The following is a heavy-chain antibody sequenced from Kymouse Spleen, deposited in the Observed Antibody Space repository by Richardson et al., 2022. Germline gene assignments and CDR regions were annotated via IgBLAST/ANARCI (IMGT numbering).Heavy chain of an antibody. Sequence: QVQLVESGGGVVQPGRSLRLSCAASGFTFSSYGMHWVRQAPGKGLEWVAVIWYDGSNKYYADSVKGRFTISRDNSKNTLYLQMNSLRAEDTAVYYCARDDGDYVNWFDPWGQGTLVTVSS. CDR1: GFTFSSYG. CDR3: ARDDGDYVNWFDP. CDR2: IWYDGSNK. V-gene: IGHV3-33*01. J-gene: IGHJ5*02. D-gene: IGHD4-17*01.